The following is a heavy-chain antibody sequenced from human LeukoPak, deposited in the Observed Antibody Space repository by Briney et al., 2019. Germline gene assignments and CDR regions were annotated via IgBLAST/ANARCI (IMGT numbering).Heavy chain of an antibody. D-gene: IGHD3-22*01. CDR2: NYHSVGT. CDR3: ARSYYENSGSYWSRVEFDL. J-gene: IGHJ3*01. CDR1: GGSLSGYY. V-gene: IGHV4-34*01. Sequence: SETLSLTCAVSGGSLSGYYWSWIRQSPGKGLEWIAENYHSVGTNYKASLKSRVTISVDTSKNQFSLKLSSVTAADTAVYYCARSYYENSGSYWSRVEFDLWGQGTMVSVSS.